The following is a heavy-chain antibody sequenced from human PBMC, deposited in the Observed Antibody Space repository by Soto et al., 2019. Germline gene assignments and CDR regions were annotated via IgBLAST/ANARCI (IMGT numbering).Heavy chain of an antibody. J-gene: IGHJ3*02. D-gene: IGHD2-21*01. V-gene: IGHV3-23*01. CDR1: GFTFNNSA. CDR3: ASAKAVVIAPLGI. Sequence: GGSLRLSCAASGFTFNNSAMTWVRQAPGQGLEWVASISENGGSRGGTYYADSVKGRFTISRDNSKNTLYLQADSLTGADTAVYYCASAKAVVIAPLGIWGQGALVTVSS. CDR2: ISENGGSRGGT.